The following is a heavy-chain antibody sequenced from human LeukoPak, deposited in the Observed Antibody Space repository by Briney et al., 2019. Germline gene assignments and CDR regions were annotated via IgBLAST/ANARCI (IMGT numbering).Heavy chain of an antibody. CDR1: GDSVSSNSAA. J-gene: IGHJ4*02. CDR3: ARARLHHNYGSGTSFDY. V-gene: IGHV6-1*01. D-gene: IGHD3-10*01. Sequence: SQTLSLTCAISGDSVSSNSAAWNWLRQSPSRGLEWLGRTYYRSNLYNDYAVSVKSQITINPDTSKNQFSLQVNSVTPEDTAVYYCARARLHHNYGSGTSFDYWGQGTLVTVSS. CDR2: TYYRSNLYN.